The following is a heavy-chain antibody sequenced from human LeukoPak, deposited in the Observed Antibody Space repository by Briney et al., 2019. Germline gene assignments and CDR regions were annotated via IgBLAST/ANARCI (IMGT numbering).Heavy chain of an antibody. CDR1: GFTFSSYS. J-gene: IGHJ4*02. Sequence: GGSLRLSCAASGFTFSSYSMNWVRQAPGKGLEWVSSISSNSSYIYYADSVKGRFTISRDNAKNSLYLQMNSLRAEDTAVYYCARVDWSVVPAAITPLYFDYWGQGTLVTVSS. V-gene: IGHV3-21*01. D-gene: IGHD2-2*02. CDR2: ISSNSSYI. CDR3: ARVDWSVVPAAITPLYFDY.